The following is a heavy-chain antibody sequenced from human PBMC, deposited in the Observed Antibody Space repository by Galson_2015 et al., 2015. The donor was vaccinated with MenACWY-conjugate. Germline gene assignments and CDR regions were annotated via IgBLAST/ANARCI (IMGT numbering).Heavy chain of an antibody. Sequence: SLRLSCAASGFTFSSYAMSWVRQTPGKGLEWVSAVSGSGDNTYYADSVKGRFTISRDNSKNTLDLQMNSLRVEDTAVYYCARDRGAWNPLRWGQGTTVTVSS. CDR1: GFTFSSYA. CDR3: ARDRGAWNPLR. D-gene: IGHD1-1*01. J-gene: IGHJ6*02. CDR2: VSGSGDNT. V-gene: IGHV3-23*01.